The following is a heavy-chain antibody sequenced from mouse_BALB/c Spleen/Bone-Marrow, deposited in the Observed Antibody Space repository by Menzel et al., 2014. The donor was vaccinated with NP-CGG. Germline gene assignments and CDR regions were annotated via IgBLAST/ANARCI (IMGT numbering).Heavy chain of an antibody. V-gene: IGHV1-9*01. CDR2: ILPGSGST. J-gene: IGHJ3*01. Sequence: VMLVESGAELMKTGASVKISCKATGYTFSSYWIEWVKQRPGHGLEWIGEILPGSGSTNYNEKFKGKATFAADTSSNTACMQRSSLTSEDSAVYYCARERGYWGQGTLVTVSA. CDR1: GYTFSSYW. CDR3: ARERGY.